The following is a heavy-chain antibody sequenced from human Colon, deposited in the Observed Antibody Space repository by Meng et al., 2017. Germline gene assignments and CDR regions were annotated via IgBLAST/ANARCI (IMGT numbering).Heavy chain of an antibody. CDR3: AHSQGGYYHY. Sequence: SGSTLVKPTQTLTLTCTFSGFSLNTRAVGVVWIRQPPGKALEWLALIYWDDAKEYSPSLKSRLTITKDTSKNQVVLTVTNMDPVDTATYYGAHSQGGYYHYWGQGTLVTVSS. CDR2: IYWDDAK. J-gene: IGHJ4*02. CDR1: GFSLNTRAVG. V-gene: IGHV2-5*02. D-gene: IGHD3-22*01.